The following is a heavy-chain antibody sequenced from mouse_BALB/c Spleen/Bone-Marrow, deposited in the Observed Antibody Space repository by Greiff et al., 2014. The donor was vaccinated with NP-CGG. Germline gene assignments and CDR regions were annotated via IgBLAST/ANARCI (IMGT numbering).Heavy chain of an antibody. J-gene: IGHJ4*01. CDR3: ARREVYRYGYYAMDY. CDR1: GFSLSRYS. D-gene: IGHD2-14*01. Sequence: VQRVESGPGLVAPSQILSITCTVSGFSLSRYSVHWVRQPPGKGLEWLGMIWGGGSTDYNSALKSRLSISKDNSKSQVFLKMNSLQTDDTAMYYCARREVYRYGYYAMDYWGQGTSVTVSS. V-gene: IGHV2-6-4*01. CDR2: IWGGGST.